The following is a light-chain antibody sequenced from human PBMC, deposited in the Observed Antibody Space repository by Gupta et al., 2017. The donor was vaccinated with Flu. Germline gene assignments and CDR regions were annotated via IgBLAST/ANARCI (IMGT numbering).Light chain of an antibody. CDR1: QTIGRW. Sequence: DIQMTQSPSTLSASVGDRVIISCRASQTIGRWLAWYQQKPGKAPKLLIYKASTLQTGVPSRFTASGSGTEFTLTIGSLQPDDFATFYCQQYYSFPFTFGPGTTVDFK. CDR3: QQYYSFPFT. V-gene: IGKV1-5*03. CDR2: KAS. J-gene: IGKJ3*01.